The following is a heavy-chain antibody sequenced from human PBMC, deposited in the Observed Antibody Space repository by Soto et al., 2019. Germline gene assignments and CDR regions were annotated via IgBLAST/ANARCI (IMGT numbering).Heavy chain of an antibody. CDR1: GGSVSSHQ. V-gene: IGHV4-59*02. Sequence: QVQLQESGPGLLKPSETLSLTCTISGGSVSSHQWSWIRQPPGKGLEWIGLTSYSGNTVYNPSLKSRVAFSVDTSKNHFSLTLTSVTAADTAVYYCARDGVGPFDYWGQGTLVTVSS. J-gene: IGHJ4*02. D-gene: IGHD1-26*01. CDR3: ARDGVGPFDY. CDR2: TSYSGNT.